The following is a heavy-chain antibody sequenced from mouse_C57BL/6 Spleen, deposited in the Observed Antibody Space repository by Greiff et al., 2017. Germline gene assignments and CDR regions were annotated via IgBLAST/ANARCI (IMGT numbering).Heavy chain of an antibody. J-gene: IGHJ4*01. Sequence: QVQLQQSGAELVRPGASVKLSCKASGYTFTDYYINWVKQRPGQGLEWIARIYPGSGNTYYNEKFKGKATLTAEKSSSTAYMQLSSLTSEDSAVYFCARIVPYGSSSYYYAVEYWGQGTSVTVAS. CDR1: GYTFTDYY. CDR3: ARIVPYGSSSYYYAVEY. V-gene: IGHV1-76*01. D-gene: IGHD1-1*01. CDR2: IYPGSGNT.